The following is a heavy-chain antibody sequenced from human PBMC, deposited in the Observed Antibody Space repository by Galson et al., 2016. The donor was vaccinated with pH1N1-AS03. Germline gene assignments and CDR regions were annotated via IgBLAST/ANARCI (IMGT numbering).Heavy chain of an antibody. Sequence: SLRLSCAASGFIFSGYWMSWVRQAPGKGLEWVANIKQDGSEKYYVDSVKGRFTIARDNAKNSVYLQMNSLGAGDTAVYHCARGKDFWSGYPDDPFDIWGLGTRVTVSS. D-gene: IGHD3-3*01. CDR3: ARGKDFWSGYPDDPFDI. J-gene: IGHJ3*02. CDR1: GFIFSGYW. CDR2: IKQDGSEK. V-gene: IGHV3-7*03.